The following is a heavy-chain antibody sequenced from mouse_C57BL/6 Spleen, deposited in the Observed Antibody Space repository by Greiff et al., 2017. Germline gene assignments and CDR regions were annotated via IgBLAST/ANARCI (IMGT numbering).Heavy chain of an antibody. CDR3: ARQFPITTVVEGAMDY. D-gene: IGHD1-1*01. V-gene: IGHV5-6*01. J-gene: IGHJ4*01. Sequence: EVQRVESGGDLVKPGGSLKLSCAASGFPFRSYGMSWVRQTPDKRLAWVATISSGGSYTYSPDSVKGRFTISRDNAKNTLYLQMSSLKSEDTAMYYCARQFPITTVVEGAMDYWGQGTSVTVSS. CDR1: GFPFRSYG. CDR2: ISSGGSYT.